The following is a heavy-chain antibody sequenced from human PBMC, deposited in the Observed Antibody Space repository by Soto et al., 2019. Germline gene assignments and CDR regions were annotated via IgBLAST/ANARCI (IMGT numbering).Heavy chain of an antibody. CDR3: ARALGYCTNGVCYRRRFYYYYYGMDV. CDR2: IKHSGST. Sequence: SETLSLTCAVYGGSFSGYYWSWIRQPPGKGLEWSGEIKHSGSTNYNPSLKSRVTISVDTSKNQFSLKLSSVTAADTAVYYCARALGYCTNGVCYRRRFYYYYYGMDVWGQGTQVTVSS. CDR1: GGSFSGYY. J-gene: IGHJ6*02. V-gene: IGHV4-34*01. D-gene: IGHD2-8*01.